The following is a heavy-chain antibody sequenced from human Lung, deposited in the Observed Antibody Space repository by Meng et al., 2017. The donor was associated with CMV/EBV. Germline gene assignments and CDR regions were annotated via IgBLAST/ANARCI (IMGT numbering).Heavy chain of an antibody. CDR1: GYIFTNYG. CDR2: ISAYSGNT. CDR3: ARNTIFGVVIIPWFDY. J-gene: IGHJ4*02. Sequence: ASXXVSXKASGYIFTNYGISWVRQAPGQGLEWMGWISAYSGNTNFAQNLQGRVTMTTDTSTSTAYMELRSLRSDDTAVYHCARNTIFGVVIIPWFDYWGQGTLVTVSS. V-gene: IGHV1-18*01. D-gene: IGHD3-3*01.